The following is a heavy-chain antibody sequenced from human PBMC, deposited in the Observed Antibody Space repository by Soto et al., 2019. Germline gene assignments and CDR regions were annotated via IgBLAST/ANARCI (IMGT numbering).Heavy chain of an antibody. D-gene: IGHD2-21*02. CDR3: ARGDSPVHFDN. V-gene: IGHV1-18*01. Sequence: QVQLAQSGGEVKKPGASVKVSCKASGYTFSTYGIGWVRQSPVQGLEWMGWINGYNGNTNYAQKFQGRVTMTTDTSTTTAYMEVKSLRSDDTAVYYCARGDSPVHFDNWGQGTLVTVSS. J-gene: IGHJ4*02. CDR1: GYTFSTYG. CDR2: INGYNGNT.